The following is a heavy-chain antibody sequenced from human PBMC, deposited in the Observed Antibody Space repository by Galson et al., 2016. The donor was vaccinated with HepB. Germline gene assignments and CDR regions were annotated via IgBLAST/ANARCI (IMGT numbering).Heavy chain of an antibody. V-gene: IGHV1-2*06. CDR2: INPHSGGT. D-gene: IGHD6-19*01. Sequence: SVKVSCKASEYTFTGYYIHWVRQAPGQGLEWMGRINPHSGGTTYAQKFQGRVTMTRDTSISTAYMELSRLRSDDMAVYYCARELIPVAGSGFDYWGQGTLVTVSS. CDR3: ARELIPVAGSGFDY. CDR1: EYTFTGYY. J-gene: IGHJ4*02.